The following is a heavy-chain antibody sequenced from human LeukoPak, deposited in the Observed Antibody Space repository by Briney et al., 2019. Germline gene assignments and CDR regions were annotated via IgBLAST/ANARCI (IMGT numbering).Heavy chain of an antibody. CDR3: ARAERGYSGYLYFDY. J-gene: IGHJ4*02. V-gene: IGHV3-30*04. CDR1: GFTFSSYA. Sequence: GRSLRLSCAASGFTFSSYAMHWVRQAPGKGLEWGAVISYDGSNKYYADSVKGRFTISRDNSKNTLYLQMNSLRAEDTAVYYCARAERGYSGYLYFDYWGQGTLVTVSS. D-gene: IGHD5-12*01. CDR2: ISYDGSNK.